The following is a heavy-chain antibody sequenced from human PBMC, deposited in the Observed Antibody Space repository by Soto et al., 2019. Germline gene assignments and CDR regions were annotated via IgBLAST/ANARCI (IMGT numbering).Heavy chain of an antibody. Sequence: QVQLVESGGGVVQPGGSLRLSCAASGFTFSNYGMHWVRQAPGKGLEWVAVISYDASDTYYADSVKGRFTISRDNSKNTLFLQMNSLRTDDTAVYYCAKDPGYSNSWPFDYWGQGTLVTVSS. CDR2: ISYDASDT. CDR3: AKDPGYSNSWPFDY. J-gene: IGHJ4*02. CDR1: GFTFSNYG. V-gene: IGHV3-30*18. D-gene: IGHD6-13*01.